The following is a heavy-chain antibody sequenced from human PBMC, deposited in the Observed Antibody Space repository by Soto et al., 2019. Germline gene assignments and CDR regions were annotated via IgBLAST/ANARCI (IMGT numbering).Heavy chain of an antibody. CDR3: AREVWGGTNHFDQ. J-gene: IGHJ4*02. V-gene: IGHV4-59*01. D-gene: IGHD3-16*01. CDR1: GASFSSDY. CDR2: IHYSGST. Sequence: SETLSLTYTVSGASFSSDYWSWVRQPAGKGLEWIGNIHYSGSTNFNPSLKSRVTMSLDKAKNQFSLELSSVTAADTALYYCAREVWGGTNHFDQWGQGTLVTVSS.